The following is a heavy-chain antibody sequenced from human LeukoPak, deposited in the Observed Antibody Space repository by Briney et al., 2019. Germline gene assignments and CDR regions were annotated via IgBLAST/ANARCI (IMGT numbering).Heavy chain of an antibody. CDR1: GGSISSYY. V-gene: IGHV4-59*12. CDR3: AKNSATPSYYFDY. J-gene: IGHJ4*02. CDR2: IYYSGST. D-gene: IGHD2-21*01. Sequence: SGTLSLTCTVSGGSISSYYWSWIRQPPGKGLEWIGYIYYSGSTNYIPSLQSRVTISVDKSKNQFSLTLHSVTAADTAVYYCAKNSATPSYYFDYWGQGTLVTVPS.